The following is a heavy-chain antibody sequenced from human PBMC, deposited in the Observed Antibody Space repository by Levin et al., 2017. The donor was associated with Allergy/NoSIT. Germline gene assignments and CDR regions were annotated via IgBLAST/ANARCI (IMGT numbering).Heavy chain of an antibody. Sequence: VSGPTLVKPTQTLTLTCTFSGFSLSTSGMCVSWIRQPPGKALEWLALIDWDDDKYYSTSLKTRLTISKDTSKNQVVLTMTNMDPVDTATYYCARARISGYSSSWYYFDYWGQGTLVTVSS. V-gene: IGHV2-70*01. CDR3: ARARISGYSSSWYYFDY. CDR2: IDWDDDK. J-gene: IGHJ4*02. D-gene: IGHD6-13*01. CDR1: GFSLSTSGMC.